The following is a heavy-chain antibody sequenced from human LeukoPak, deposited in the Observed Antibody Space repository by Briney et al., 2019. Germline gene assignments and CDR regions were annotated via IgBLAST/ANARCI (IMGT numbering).Heavy chain of an antibody. J-gene: IGHJ4*02. V-gene: IGHV4-59*01. Sequence: SETLSLTCTVSGGSNSSYYWSWIRQPPGKGLEWVGYIYYSGSTNYNPFLKSRVTISVDTSKNQFSLKVSSVTAADTAVYYCARGGSYYPFDYWGQGTLVTVSS. D-gene: IGHD1-26*01. CDR2: IYYSGST. CDR3: ARGGSYYPFDY. CDR1: GGSNSSYY.